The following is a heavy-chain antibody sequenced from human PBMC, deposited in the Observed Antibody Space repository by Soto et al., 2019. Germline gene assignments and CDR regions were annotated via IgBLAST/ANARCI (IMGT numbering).Heavy chain of an antibody. CDR1: GFSVTTYA. J-gene: IGHJ4*02. CDR3: ATVHNTSRSFDY. CDR2: TGISGRTT. D-gene: IGHD1-20*01. V-gene: IGHV3-23*01. Sequence: EVQLLDSGGGLVQPGESLRLSCAASGFSVTTYAMSWVRQAPGKGLEWVSTTGISGRTTYYADSVKGRFTVSRDDSKNTLHLQMSSLRAGDTAVYYCATVHNTSRSFDYWGQGTLVTVSS.